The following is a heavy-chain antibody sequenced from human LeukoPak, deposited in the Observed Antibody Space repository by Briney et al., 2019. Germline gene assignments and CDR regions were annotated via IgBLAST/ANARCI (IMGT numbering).Heavy chain of an antibody. Sequence: KSSETLSLTCTVSGGSISSGDYYWSWIRQPPGKGLEWIGYIFYSGNTYYNPSLKSRVTISVDTSKNHLSLKLSSVTAADTAVYYCARTSGWYIDYWGQGTLVTVSS. CDR3: ARTSGWYIDY. V-gene: IGHV4-30-4*01. CDR1: GGSISSGDYY. D-gene: IGHD6-19*01. CDR2: IFYSGNT. J-gene: IGHJ4*02.